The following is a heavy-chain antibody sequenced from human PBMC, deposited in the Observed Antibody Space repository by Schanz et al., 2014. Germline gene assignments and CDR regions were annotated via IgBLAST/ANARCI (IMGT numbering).Heavy chain of an antibody. Sequence: QVHLVQSGAEVKRPGASVKVSCKASGYTFTSYGISWVRQAPGQGLEWMGWMNPKTGNTDHAQKFQGRVSMTWDTYTSTAYLDLSRLRSEDTGVYYCARALKGKVAIFGVIAAQNYYYMDVWGKGTTXTVSS. V-gene: IGHV1-8*02. CDR2: MNPKTGNT. D-gene: IGHD3-3*01. CDR1: GYTFTSYG. J-gene: IGHJ6*03. CDR3: ARALKGKVAIFGVIAAQNYYYMDV.